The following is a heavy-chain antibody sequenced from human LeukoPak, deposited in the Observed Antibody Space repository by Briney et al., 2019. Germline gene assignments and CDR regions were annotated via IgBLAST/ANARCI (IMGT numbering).Heavy chain of an antibody. CDR1: GYTFTSYD. CDR3: ARDFYGVYVFDY. Sequence: ASVKVSCTASGYTFTSYDINWLRQATGQGLERMGWMNPNSDDTGYAQKFHGRVTMTRNTSISTAYMELSSLRSEDTAIYYCARDFYGVYVFDYWGQGTLVTASS. CDR2: MNPNSDDT. V-gene: IGHV1-8*01. J-gene: IGHJ4*02. D-gene: IGHD4-17*01.